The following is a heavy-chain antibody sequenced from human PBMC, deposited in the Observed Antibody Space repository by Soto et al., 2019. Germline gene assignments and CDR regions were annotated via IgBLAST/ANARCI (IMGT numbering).Heavy chain of an antibody. CDR2: IYYSGST. D-gene: IGHD3-3*01. J-gene: IGHJ4*02. CDR1: GGSISSGAYY. V-gene: IGHV4-31*03. CDR3: ARDPRGAYYHNY. Sequence: QVQLQESGPGLVKPSQTLSVTCTVSGGSISSGAYYWSWIRQRPGRGLEWIGYIYYSGSTYYNPSLKGRLTISIEPSKSQFSLKLSSVTAADTAVYYCARDPRGAYYHNYWGQGTLSASPQ.